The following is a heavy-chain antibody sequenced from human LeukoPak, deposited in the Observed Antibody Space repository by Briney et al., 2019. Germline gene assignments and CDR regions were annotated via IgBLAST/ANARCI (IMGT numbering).Heavy chain of an antibody. Sequence: GGSLRLSCAASGFTVSNNYMSWVRQAPGKGLEWVSVIYSGGSTYYADSVKGRFTISRDNSKNTLYLQMNSLRAEDTAVYYCARDSKAAGLYYYYYYMDVWGKGTTVTVSS. CDR2: IYSGGST. D-gene: IGHD6-13*01. V-gene: IGHV3-66*02. CDR3: ARDSKAAGLYYYYYYMDV. CDR1: GFTVSNNY. J-gene: IGHJ6*03.